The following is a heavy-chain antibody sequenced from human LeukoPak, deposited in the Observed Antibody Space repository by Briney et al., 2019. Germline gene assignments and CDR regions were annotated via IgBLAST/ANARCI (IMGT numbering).Heavy chain of an antibody. V-gene: IGHV3-11*06. CDR1: GFTISDYY. CDR3: ARGWVGATEFDY. J-gene: IGHJ4*02. Sequence: PGGSLRLFCAASGFTISDYYMSWIRQAPGEGLEWVSYISSSSSYTNYADSVKGRFTISRDNAKNSLYLQMNSLRAEDTAVYYCARGWVGATEFDYWGQGTLVTVSS. D-gene: IGHD1-26*01. CDR2: ISSSSSYT.